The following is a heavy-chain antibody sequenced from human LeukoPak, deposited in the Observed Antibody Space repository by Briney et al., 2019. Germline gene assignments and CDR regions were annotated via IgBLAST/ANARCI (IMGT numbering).Heavy chain of an antibody. CDR2: MNPNSGNT. D-gene: IGHD1-26*01. Sequence: ASVTVSCKASGYTFTSYDINWVRQATGQGLEWMGWMNPNSGNTGYAQKFQGRVTITRNTFISTAYMELSSLRSEDTAVYYCARAEVGATSGDYWGQGTLVTVSS. V-gene: IGHV1-8*03. CDR3: ARAEVGATSGDY. CDR1: GYTFTSYD. J-gene: IGHJ4*02.